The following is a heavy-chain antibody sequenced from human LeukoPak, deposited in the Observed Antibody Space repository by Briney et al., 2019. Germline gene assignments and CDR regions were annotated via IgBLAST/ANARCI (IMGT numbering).Heavy chain of an antibody. CDR1: GFTFGNAW. V-gene: IGHV3-15*01. CDR3: TTDPPPPYYDFWSGYYPYYFDY. CDR2: IKSKTDGGTT. J-gene: IGHJ4*02. Sequence: GGSLRLSCAASGFTFGNAWMSWVRQAPGKGLEWVGRIKSKTDGGTTDYAAPVKGRFTISRDDSKNTLYLQMNSLKTEDTAVYYCTTDPPPPYYDFWSGYYPYYFDYWGQGTLVTVSS. D-gene: IGHD3-3*01.